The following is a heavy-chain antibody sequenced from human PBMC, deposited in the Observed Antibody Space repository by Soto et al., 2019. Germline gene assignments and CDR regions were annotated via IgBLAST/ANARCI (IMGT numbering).Heavy chain of an antibody. CDR1: GGSISNNY. D-gene: IGHD3-10*01. CDR2: IYYSGST. Sequence: SETLSLTCTVSGGSISNNYWNWIRQPPGKGLEWIGYIYYSGSTNYNPSLKSRVTMSLDTSKPQFSLQLSSVTAADTAVYYWARAYGSGTYYDRRQFYYYYYYMDVWGKGTTVTVSS. V-gene: IGHV4-59*08. J-gene: IGHJ6*03. CDR3: ARAYGSGTYYDRRQFYYYYYYMDV.